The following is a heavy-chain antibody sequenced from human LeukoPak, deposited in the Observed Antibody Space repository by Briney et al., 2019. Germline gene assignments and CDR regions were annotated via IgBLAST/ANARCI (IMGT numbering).Heavy chain of an antibody. CDR2: INPDSGGT. J-gene: IGHJ4*02. CDR1: GYTFTGYY. CDR3: ARSSIIAAAGPYYFDY. V-gene: IGHV1-2*02. Sequence: GASVKVSCKASGYTFTGYYMHWVRQAPGHGLEWMGWINPDSGGTNYAQKFQGRVTMTRDTSINTAYMELSRLRSDDTAVYYCARSSIIAAAGPYYFDYWGQGTLVTVSS. D-gene: IGHD6-13*01.